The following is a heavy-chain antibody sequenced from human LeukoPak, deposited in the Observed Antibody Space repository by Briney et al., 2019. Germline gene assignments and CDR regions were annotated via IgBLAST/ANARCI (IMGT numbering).Heavy chain of an antibody. CDR3: VNILFG. D-gene: IGHD3-10*01. Sequence: PGGSLRLSCAVSGFTFSSYWMHWVRQVPGGGLVWVSRISSDGSTTTYADSVKGRFTISRDNAKNTLYLQMNSLRAEDTAVYYCVNILFGWGQGTLVTVS. CDR1: GFTFSSYW. CDR2: ISSDGSTT. J-gene: IGHJ4*02. V-gene: IGHV3-74*01.